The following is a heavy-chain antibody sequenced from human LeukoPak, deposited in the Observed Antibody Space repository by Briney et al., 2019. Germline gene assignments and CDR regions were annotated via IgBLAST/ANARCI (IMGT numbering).Heavy chain of an antibody. Sequence: ASVKVSCKASGYTFTGYYMHWVRQAPGQGLEWMGWINPNSGGTNYAQKFQGRVTMTRDTSISTAYMELSRLRSDDTAVYYCARDHYYDSSGYSGVDYWGQGTLVTVSS. CDR1: GYTFTGYY. CDR2: INPNSGGT. V-gene: IGHV1-2*02. CDR3: ARDHYYDSSGYSGVDY. J-gene: IGHJ4*02. D-gene: IGHD3-22*01.